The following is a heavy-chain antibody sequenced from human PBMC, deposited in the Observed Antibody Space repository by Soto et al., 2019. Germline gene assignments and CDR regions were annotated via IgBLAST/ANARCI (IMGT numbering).Heavy chain of an antibody. D-gene: IGHD6-6*01. CDR1: GVSITGGDYY. J-gene: IGHJ6*02. V-gene: IGHV4-30-4*01. CDR2: IFYNGAT. Sequence: SETLSLTCTVSGVSITGGDYYWSWIRQAPGKGLEWIGNIFYNGATSYNPSLESRVTISLDRSKNKFSLKLDSVTAADTAVYYCARDRRVTNSSSPGDSYHYGLDVWGQGTTVTVSS. CDR3: ARDRRVTNSSSPGDSYHYGLDV.